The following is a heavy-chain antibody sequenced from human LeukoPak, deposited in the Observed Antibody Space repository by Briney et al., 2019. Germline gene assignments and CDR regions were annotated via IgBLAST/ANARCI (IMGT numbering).Heavy chain of an antibody. CDR1: GYTFTGYY. V-gene: IGHV1-2*02. CDR3: ATGGGSGSYYSGY. CDR2: INPNSGGT. J-gene: IGHJ4*02. D-gene: IGHD3-10*01. Sequence: ASVKVSCKASGYTFTGYYLHWVRQAPGQGLEWMGWINPNSGGTNYAQKFQGRVTMTRDTSISTAYMDLSRLRSDDTAVYYCATGGGSGSYYSGYWGQGTLVTVSS.